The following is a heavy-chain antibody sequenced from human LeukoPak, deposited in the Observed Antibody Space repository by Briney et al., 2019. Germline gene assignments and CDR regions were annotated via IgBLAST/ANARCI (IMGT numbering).Heavy chain of an antibody. CDR1: GFTFSKYE. CDR3: ARGYCSGGSCYFDY. CDR2: ISSSGSTT. Sequence: PGGSLRLSCAASGFTFSKYEMNWVRQAPGKGLEWVSHISSSGSTTYYADSVKGRFTISRDNATTSLYLQMNSLRAEATAVYYCARGYCSGGSCYFDYWGQETLVTVSS. D-gene: IGHD2-15*01. V-gene: IGHV3-48*03. J-gene: IGHJ4*02.